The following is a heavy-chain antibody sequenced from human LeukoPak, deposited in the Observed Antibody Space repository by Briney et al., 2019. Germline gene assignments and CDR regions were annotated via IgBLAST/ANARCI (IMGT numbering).Heavy chain of an antibody. D-gene: IGHD3-22*01. CDR3: AADTRAQSTGYYDSSGYDI. J-gene: IGHJ3*02. Sequence: ALVKVSCKASGGTFSSYAISWVRQAPGQGLEWMGGIIPIFGTANYAQKFQGRVTITADESTSTAYMELSSLRSEDTAVYYCAADTRAQSTGYYDSSGYDIWGQGTMVTVSS. V-gene: IGHV1-69*13. CDR1: GGTFSSYA. CDR2: IIPIFGTA.